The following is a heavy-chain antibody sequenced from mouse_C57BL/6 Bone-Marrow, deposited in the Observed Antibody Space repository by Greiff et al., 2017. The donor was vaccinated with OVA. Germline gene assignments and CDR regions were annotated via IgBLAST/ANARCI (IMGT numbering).Heavy chain of an antibody. J-gene: IGHJ2*01. CDR2: IHPNSGST. D-gene: IGHD2-1*01. Sequence: QVQLQQPGAELVKPGASVKLSCKASGYTFPSYWMHWVKQRPGQGLEWIGMIHPNSGSTNYNEKFKSKATLTVDTSSSTAYMQLSSLTSEDSAVYYCARIYYGNHLFDYWGQGTTLTVSS. CDR1: GYTFPSYW. V-gene: IGHV1-64*01. CDR3: ARIYYGNHLFDY.